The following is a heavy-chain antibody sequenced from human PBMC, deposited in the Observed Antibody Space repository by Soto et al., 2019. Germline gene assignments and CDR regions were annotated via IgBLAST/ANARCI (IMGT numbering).Heavy chain of an antibody. CDR3: ARDPIFEVGYSYGYASIYDH. CDR2: ISSDSRYR. CDR1: GFRFSIFS. D-gene: IGHD5-18*01. J-gene: IGHJ4*02. Sequence: GGSLRLSCVASGFRFSIFSMNWFRQAPGKGLEWVSSISSDSRYRYYADSLQGRFSVSRDNGKDSLYLQMNSPRAEDTAVYYCARDPIFEVGYSYGYASIYDHWGKGTLVTVSS. V-gene: IGHV3-21*01.